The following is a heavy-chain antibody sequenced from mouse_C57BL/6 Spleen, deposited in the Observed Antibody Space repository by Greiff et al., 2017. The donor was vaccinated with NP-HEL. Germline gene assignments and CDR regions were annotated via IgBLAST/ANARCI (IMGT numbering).Heavy chain of an antibody. CDR3: ARRPWGAMDY. V-gene: IGHV5-17*01. CDR2: ISSGSSTI. CDR1: GFTFSDYG. D-gene: IGHD4-1*01. J-gene: IGHJ4*01. Sequence: EVHLVESGGGLVKPGGSLKLSCAASGFTFSDYGMHWVRQAPEKGLEWVAYISSGSSTIYYADTVKGRFTISRDNAKNTLFLQMTSLRSEDTAMYYCARRPWGAMDYWGQGTSVTVSS.